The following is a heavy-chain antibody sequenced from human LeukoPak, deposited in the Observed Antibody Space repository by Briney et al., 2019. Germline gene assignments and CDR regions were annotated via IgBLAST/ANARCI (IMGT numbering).Heavy chain of an antibody. CDR1: EFIFSTYW. D-gene: IGHD4-17*01. J-gene: IGHJ4*02. CDR3: ARDQETTHYFDY. CDR2: ISSSGSTI. Sequence: GGSLRLSCAASEFIFSTYWMSWVRQAPGKGLEWVSYISSSGSTIYYADSVKGRFTISRDNAKNSLYLQMNSLRAEDTAVYYCARDQETTHYFDYWGQGTLVTVSS. V-gene: IGHV3-48*04.